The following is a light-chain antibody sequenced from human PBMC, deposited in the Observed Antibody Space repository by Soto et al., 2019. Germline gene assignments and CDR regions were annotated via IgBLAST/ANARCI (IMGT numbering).Light chain of an antibody. V-gene: IGKV3-15*01. CDR1: QSFTSN. Sequence: EIVKTQSPATLSVSPGERATLSCRASQSFTSNLAWYQQKPGQAPRLLIYGASTRATGIPARFSGSGSGTEFTLTISSLQSEDFAVYYCQQYNKGPLSFGPGTKVDIK. J-gene: IGKJ3*01. CDR2: GAS. CDR3: QQYNKGPLS.